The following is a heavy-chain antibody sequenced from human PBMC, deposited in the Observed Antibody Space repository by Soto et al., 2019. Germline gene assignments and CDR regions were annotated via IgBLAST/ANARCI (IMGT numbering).Heavy chain of an antibody. CDR1: GFSLSTSGVG. D-gene: IGHD3-3*01. CDR3: VHANDFLSGTNWFDP. Sequence: QITLKESGPPLVKPTQTLTLTCSFSGFSLSTSGVGVGWIRQPPGKALEWLALIYWDDDKRYSPSLKSRLTITKDTSKNQVVLTMTKMDPVDTATYYCVHANDFLSGTNWFDPWGQGTLVTVSS. J-gene: IGHJ5*02. V-gene: IGHV2-5*02. CDR2: IYWDDDK.